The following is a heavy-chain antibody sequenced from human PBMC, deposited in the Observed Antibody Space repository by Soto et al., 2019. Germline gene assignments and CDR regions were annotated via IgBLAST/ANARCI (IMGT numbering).Heavy chain of an antibody. Sequence: SVKVSCKASGGTFSSYTISWVRQAPGQGLEWMGRIIPILGIANYAQKFQGRVTITADKSTSTAYMELSSLRSEDTAVYYSASERAPYCSSTSCYDLGGFDCWGLG. D-gene: IGHD2-2*01. CDR2: IIPILGIA. J-gene: IGHJ4*02. CDR3: ASERAPYCSSTSCYDLGGFDC. CDR1: GGTFSSYT. V-gene: IGHV1-69*02.